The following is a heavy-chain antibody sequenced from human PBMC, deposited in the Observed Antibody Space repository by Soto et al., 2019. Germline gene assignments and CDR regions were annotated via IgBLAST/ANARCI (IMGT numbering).Heavy chain of an antibody. D-gene: IGHD4-4*01. CDR1: GFSLSNARMG. Sequence: QVTLKESGPVLVKPTETLTLTCTVSGFSLSNARMGVSWIRQPPGKALEWLAHIFSNDEKSYSTSLKSRLTIPKDTSKSQVVLTMTNMDPVDTATYYCARIRSVTKPSYYYYYYMDVWGKGTTVTVSS. J-gene: IGHJ6*03. V-gene: IGHV2-26*01. CDR2: IFSNDEK. CDR3: ARIRSVTKPSYYYYYYMDV.